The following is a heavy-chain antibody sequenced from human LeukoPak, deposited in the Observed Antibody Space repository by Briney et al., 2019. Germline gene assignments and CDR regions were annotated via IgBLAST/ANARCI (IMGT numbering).Heavy chain of an antibody. Sequence: GESLKISCKRSGYIFDNYWIGWVRQMPGKGLEWMGIIYPGDSETRYSPSFQGQVTISADKSISTAYLQWSGLKASDTAMYYCARYMRDYYVSGRPYYFDYWGQGTLVTVSS. V-gene: IGHV5-51*01. CDR2: IYPGDSET. D-gene: IGHD3-10*01. CDR1: GYIFDNYW. CDR3: ARYMRDYYVSGRPYYFDY. J-gene: IGHJ4*02.